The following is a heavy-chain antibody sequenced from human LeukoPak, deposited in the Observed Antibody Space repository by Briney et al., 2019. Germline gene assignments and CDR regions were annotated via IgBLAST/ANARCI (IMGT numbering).Heavy chain of an antibody. CDR2: IYSGGST. CDR1: GFTVSSNY. J-gene: IGHJ5*02. V-gene: IGHV3-53*01. CDR3: ARGSVDGDYLFS. D-gene: IGHD4-17*01. Sequence: GGSPRLSCAPSGFTVSSNYMSWVRQAPGKGLEWVSVIYSGGSTYYANSVKGRFTISRDNSKNTLYLQMNSLRAEDTAVYYCARGSVDGDYLFSWGQGTLVTVSS.